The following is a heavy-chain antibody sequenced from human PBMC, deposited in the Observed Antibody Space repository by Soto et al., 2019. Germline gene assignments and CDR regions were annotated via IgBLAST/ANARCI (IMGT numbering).Heavy chain of an antibody. D-gene: IGHD1-26*01. V-gene: IGHV1-69*05. CDR3: ARDAAVGLFDY. CDR2: IIPIFGTA. Sequence: ASGKVSCKASGGTFSSYAISWVRQAPGQGLEWMGGIIPIFGTANYAQKLQGRVTMTTDTSTSTAYMELRSLRSDDTAVYYCARDAAVGLFDYWGQGTLVTVSS. J-gene: IGHJ4*02. CDR1: GGTFSSYA.